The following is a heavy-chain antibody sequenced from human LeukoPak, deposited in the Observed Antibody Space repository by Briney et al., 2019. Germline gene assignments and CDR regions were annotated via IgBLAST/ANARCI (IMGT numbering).Heavy chain of an antibody. D-gene: IGHD1-26*01. CDR3: ARFKGGTGFDY. CDR1: GGSITATAFD. Sequence: PSETLSLTCSVSGGSITATAFDWAWIRQPPGQALEWIATISSSGKSYYNPYFMSRVTISVDTSKNQFSLDVTSVTAADTGLFYCARFKGGTGFDYWGRGVLVIVS. V-gene: IGHV4-39*01. CDR2: ISSSGKS. J-gene: IGHJ4*02.